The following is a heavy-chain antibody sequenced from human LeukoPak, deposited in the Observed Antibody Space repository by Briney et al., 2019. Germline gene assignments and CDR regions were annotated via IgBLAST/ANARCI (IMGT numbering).Heavy chain of an antibody. V-gene: IGHV4-61*01. CDR3: ARGPTLTTDY. J-gene: IGHJ4*02. CDR2: IYSSGST. CDR1: GGXVSSYYYH. Sequence: SETLSLTCTVSGGXVSSYYYHWDWLRQPSGKRLEWIGYIYSSGSTNYNPSLKSRVTMSLDTSKNQFSLHLSSVTAADTAVYYCARGPTLTTDYWGQGTLVTVSS. D-gene: IGHD4-11*01.